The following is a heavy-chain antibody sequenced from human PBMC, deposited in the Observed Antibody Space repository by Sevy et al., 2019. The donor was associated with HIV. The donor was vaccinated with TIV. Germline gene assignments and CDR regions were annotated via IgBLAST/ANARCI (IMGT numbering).Heavy chain of an antibody. Sequence: GGSLRLSCAASGFTVSSNYMSWVRQAPGKGLEWVSVIYSDGNTYYADTVKGRFTISRANSKKTPYLQMNSMRAEDTAVYYCAGGLILEWSWYGMDVWGQGTTVTVSS. CDR3: AGGLILEWSWYGMDV. J-gene: IGHJ6*02. D-gene: IGHD3-3*01. V-gene: IGHV3-53*01. CDR2: IYSDGNT. CDR1: GFTVSSNY.